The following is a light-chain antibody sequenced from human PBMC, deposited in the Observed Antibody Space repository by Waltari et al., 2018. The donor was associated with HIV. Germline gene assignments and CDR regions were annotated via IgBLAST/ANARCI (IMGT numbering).Light chain of an antibody. CDR2: TAS. J-gene: IGKJ1*01. CDR1: QSISNW. Sequence: DIQLTQSPSPLSASVTERVPLTCRASQSISNWLAWYQQKPGKAPKLLIYTASNLESGVPSRFSGSGSGTEFTLTISSLQPDDFATYYCQQYNSYSRAFGQGTKVEIK. V-gene: IGKV1-5*03. CDR3: QQYNSYSRA.